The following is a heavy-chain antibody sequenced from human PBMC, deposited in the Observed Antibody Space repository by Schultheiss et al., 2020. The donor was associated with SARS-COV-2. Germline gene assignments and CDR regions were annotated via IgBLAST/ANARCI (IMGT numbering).Heavy chain of an antibody. CDR3: ARDSAGFDY. V-gene: IGHV3-33*05. D-gene: IGHD3-10*01. Sequence: GGSLRLSCAASGFTFSSYGMHWVRQAPGKGLEWVAVISYDGSNKYYADSVKGRFTISRDNSKNTLYLQMNSLRAEDTAVYYCARDSAGFDYWGQGTLVTVSS. CDR2: ISYDGSNK. CDR1: GFTFSSYG. J-gene: IGHJ4*02.